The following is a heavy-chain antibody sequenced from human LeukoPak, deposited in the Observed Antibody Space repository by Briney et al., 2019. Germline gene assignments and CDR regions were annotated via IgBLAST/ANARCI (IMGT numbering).Heavy chain of an antibody. V-gene: IGHV4-39*01. CDR3: ASGLFPTYSGIYLVVSGNDY. D-gene: IGHD1-26*01. J-gene: IGHJ4*02. CDR2: IYYGGSS. CDR1: GGSISTSSYY. Sequence: PSETLSLTCTVSGGSISTSSYYWGWIRQPPGKGLDWIGSIYYGGSSYYNPSLRSRVSISVDTSKNQFSLKLTSVTAADTAVYYCASGLFPTYSGIYLVVSGNDYWGQGTLVTVSS.